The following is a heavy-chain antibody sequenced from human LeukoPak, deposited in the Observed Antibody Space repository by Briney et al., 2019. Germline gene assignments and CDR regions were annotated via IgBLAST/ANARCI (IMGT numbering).Heavy chain of an antibody. CDR3: ARDRYYDFWSGSHYFDY. Sequence: SVKVSCKASGGTFSNYAMSWVRQAPGQGLEWMGGIIPMFGTANYAQKFQGRVTITADKSTSTAYMELSSLRSEDTAVYYCARDRYYDFWSGSHYFDYWGQGTLVTVSS. D-gene: IGHD3-3*01. CDR2: IIPMFGTA. J-gene: IGHJ4*02. CDR1: GGTFSNYA. V-gene: IGHV1-69*06.